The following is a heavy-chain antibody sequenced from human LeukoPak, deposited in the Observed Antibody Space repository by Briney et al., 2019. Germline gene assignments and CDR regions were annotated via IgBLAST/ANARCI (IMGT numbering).Heavy chain of an antibody. CDR2: MYWDDDK. D-gene: IGHD6-13*01. J-gene: IGHJ5*02. CDR3: AHNGDDSSRNWFDT. Sequence: SGPTLVKPTQPLRLTCTFSGFSLSTSGVAVGWIRQPPGKALEWLALMYWDDDKRYSPSLKSRLTVTKDTSKNQVVLTMTNMDPVDTATYYCAHNGDDSSRNWFDTWGQGILVTVSS. CDR1: GFSLSTSGVA. V-gene: IGHV2-5*02.